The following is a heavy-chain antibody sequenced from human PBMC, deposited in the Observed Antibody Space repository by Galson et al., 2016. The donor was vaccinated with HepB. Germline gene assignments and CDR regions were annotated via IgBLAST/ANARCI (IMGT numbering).Heavy chain of an antibody. CDR2: ISYDGNKK. D-gene: IGHD2-2*01. J-gene: IGHJ6*02. V-gene: IGHV3-30*04. CDR3: ARDLVPAARQYFFGMDV. Sequence: SLRLSCAASGFIFNIYAIHWVRQAPGKGLEWVSVISYDGNKKYYSDSVKGRFTISRDDSNNTVYLQMIDLRPEDTAIYYCARDLVPAARQYFFGMDVWGQGTTVTVSS. CDR1: GFIFNIYA.